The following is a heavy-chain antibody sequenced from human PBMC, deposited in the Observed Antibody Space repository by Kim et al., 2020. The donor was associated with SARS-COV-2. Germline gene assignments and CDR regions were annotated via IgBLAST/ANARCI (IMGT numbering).Heavy chain of an antibody. CDR2: IYHSGST. D-gene: IGHD4-17*01. CDR3: ASLTTVTTAGYYYYGMDV. V-gene: IGHV4-4*02. J-gene: IGHJ6*02. Sequence: SETLSLTCAVSGGSISSSNWWSWVRQPPGKGLEWIGEIYHSGSTNYNPSLKSRVTISVDKSKNQFSLKLSSVTAADTAVYYCASLTTVTTAGYYYYGMDVWGQGTTVTVSS. CDR1: GGSISSSNW.